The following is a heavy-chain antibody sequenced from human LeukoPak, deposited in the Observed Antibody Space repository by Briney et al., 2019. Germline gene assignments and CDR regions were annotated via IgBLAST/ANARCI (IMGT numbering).Heavy chain of an antibody. D-gene: IGHD3-16*02. CDR1: GYTFSSFG. J-gene: IGHJ4*02. V-gene: IGHV1-18*01. CDR2: ISAYNGNT. CDR3: ARDPFYDTVGGSYRPLDY. Sequence: ASVKVSCKTSGYTFSSFGITWVRQAPGQGLEWMGWISAYNGNTYYVEKLRGRVTMTTDRSTATAYMELRSLTSDDTAMYYCARDPFYDTVGGSYRPLDYWGQGTPITVSS.